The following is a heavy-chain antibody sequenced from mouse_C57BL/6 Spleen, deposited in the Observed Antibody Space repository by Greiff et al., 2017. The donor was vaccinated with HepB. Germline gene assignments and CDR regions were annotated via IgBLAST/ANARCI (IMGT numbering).Heavy chain of an antibody. D-gene: IGHD2-10*02. J-gene: IGHJ3*01. CDR1: GYTFTDYE. CDR3: TRQGYGRAWFAY. CDR2: IDPETGGT. Sequence: QVQLQQSGAELVRPGASVTLSCKASGYTFTDYEMHWVKQTPVHGLEWIGAIDPETGGTAYNQKFKGKAILTADKSSSTAYMELRSLTSEDSAVYYGTRQGYGRAWFAYWGQGTLVTVSA. V-gene: IGHV1-15*01.